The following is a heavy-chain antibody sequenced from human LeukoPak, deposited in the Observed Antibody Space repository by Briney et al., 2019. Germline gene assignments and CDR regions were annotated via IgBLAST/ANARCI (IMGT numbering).Heavy chain of an antibody. V-gene: IGHV4-30-4*01. Sequence: SETLSLTCTVSGGSISSGDYYWSWIRQPPGKGLEWIGYISYSGSTYYNPSLKSRVTISVDTSKNQFSLKLSSVTAADTAVYYCARVPYYYYGMDVWGQGTTVTVSS. CDR3: ARVPYYYYGMDV. CDR1: GGSISSGDYY. CDR2: ISYSGST. J-gene: IGHJ6*02.